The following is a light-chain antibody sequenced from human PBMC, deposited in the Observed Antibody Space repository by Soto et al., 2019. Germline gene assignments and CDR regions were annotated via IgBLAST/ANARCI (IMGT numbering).Light chain of an antibody. J-gene: IGKJ1*01. Sequence: DIQMTQSPSSLSASVGDRVTITCRASQSISNFLNWYQHRLGKAPKLLIYDASSLLSGVPSRFSGSGSGTDFTLTISSLQPEDFATYYCQQSYVTPRTFGQGTKVDI. CDR3: QQSYVTPRT. CDR1: QSISNF. CDR2: DAS. V-gene: IGKV1-39*01.